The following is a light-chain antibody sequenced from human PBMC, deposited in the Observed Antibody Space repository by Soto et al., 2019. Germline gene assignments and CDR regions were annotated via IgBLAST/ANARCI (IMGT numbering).Light chain of an antibody. CDR1: TSDVGGYNL. Sequence: SALTQPASVSGSPGQSITISCSGTTSDVGGYNLVSWYQQHTAKAPKLLIYEATQRPSGVSSRFSGSKSGNTASLTISGLQAEDEADYYCCSYASSSSYVFGTGTKVTVL. CDR2: EAT. J-gene: IGLJ1*01. CDR3: CSYASSSSYV. V-gene: IGLV2-23*01.